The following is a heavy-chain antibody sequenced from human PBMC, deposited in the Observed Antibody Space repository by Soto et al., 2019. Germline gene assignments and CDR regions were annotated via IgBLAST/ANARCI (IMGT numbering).Heavy chain of an antibody. CDR3: PKGRVIYYDGSGYYN. Sequence: EVQLVESGGGLVKPGGSLRLSCAASGFTFSNAWMNWVRQAPGKGLEWVGRIKSKTDGGTTDYAAPVKGRFTISRDDSKNTLYLKMKSLKTGDTAVYYCPKGRVIYYDGSGYYNWGQGPLVTVSS. CDR1: GFTFSNAW. V-gene: IGHV3-15*07. D-gene: IGHD3-22*01. J-gene: IGHJ4*02. CDR2: IKSKTDGGTT.